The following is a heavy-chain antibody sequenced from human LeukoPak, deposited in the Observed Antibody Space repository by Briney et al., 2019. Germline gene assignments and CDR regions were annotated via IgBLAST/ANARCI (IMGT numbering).Heavy chain of an antibody. V-gene: IGHV4-39*01. J-gene: IGHJ6*03. Sequence: SETLSLTCTVSGGSISSSSYYWGWIRQPPGKGLEWIGSIYYSGSTYYTPSLKSRVTISVDTSKNQFSLKLGSVTAADTAVYYCARAGEMATIPYYYYYMDVWGKGTTVTVSS. CDR1: GGSISSSSYY. CDR2: IYYSGST. D-gene: IGHD5-24*01. CDR3: ARAGEMATIPYYYYYMDV.